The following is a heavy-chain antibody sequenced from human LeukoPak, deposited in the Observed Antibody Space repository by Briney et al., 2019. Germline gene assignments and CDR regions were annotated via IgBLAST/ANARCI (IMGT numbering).Heavy chain of an antibody. Sequence: ASVKVSCKASGYTFTGYYMHWVRQAPGQGLEWMGWINPNSGGTNYAQKFQGRVTMTRDTSISTAYMELSRLRSDDTAVYYCARGLYPGTTGGDYWGQGTLVTVSS. V-gene: IGHV1-2*02. CDR2: INPNSGGT. CDR1: GYTFTGYY. CDR3: ARGLYPGTTGGDY. J-gene: IGHJ4*02. D-gene: IGHD3-16*01.